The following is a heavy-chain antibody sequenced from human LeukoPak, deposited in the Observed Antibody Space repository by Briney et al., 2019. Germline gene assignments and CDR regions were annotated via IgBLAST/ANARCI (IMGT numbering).Heavy chain of an antibody. V-gene: IGHV3-23*01. J-gene: IGHJ4*02. Sequence: PGGSQRLSCAASGFTFSSYAMSWVRQAPGKGLEWVSAISGSGGSTYYAGSVKGRFTISRDNSKNTLYLQMNSLRAEDTAVYYCAKDQERDYDFWSGYSFDYWGQGTLVTVSS. CDR2: ISGSGGST. CDR3: AKDQERDYDFWSGYSFDY. CDR1: GFTFSSYA. D-gene: IGHD3-3*01.